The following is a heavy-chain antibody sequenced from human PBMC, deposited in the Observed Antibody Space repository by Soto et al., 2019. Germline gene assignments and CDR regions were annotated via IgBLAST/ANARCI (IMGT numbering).Heavy chain of an antibody. CDR3: ARDLGMVTRPFDP. CDR2: ISSSGSTI. J-gene: IGHJ5*02. D-gene: IGHD2-15*01. Sequence: GGSLRLSCAASGFTFSDYYMSWILQAPGKGLEWVSYISSSGSTIYYADSVKGRFTISRDNAKNSLYLQMNSLRAEDTAVYYCARDLGMVTRPFDPWGQGTLVTVSS. CDR1: GFTFSDYY. V-gene: IGHV3-11*01.